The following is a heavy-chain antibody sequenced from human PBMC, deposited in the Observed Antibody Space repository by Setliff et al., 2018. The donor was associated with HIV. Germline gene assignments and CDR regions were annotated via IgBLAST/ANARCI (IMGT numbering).Heavy chain of an antibody. Sequence: PSETLSLTCAVYGTSFSGYYWNWIRQSPGKGLEWIGEVDHSGSTNYNPSLKSRVTISVDTSKNQFSLKLSSVTAADTAVYYCARVASGFRITMVRVRHAFDIWGQGTMVTVSS. CDR2: VDHSGST. CDR3: ARVASGFRITMVRVRHAFDI. J-gene: IGHJ3*02. V-gene: IGHV4-34*01. CDR1: GTSFSGYY. D-gene: IGHD3-10*01.